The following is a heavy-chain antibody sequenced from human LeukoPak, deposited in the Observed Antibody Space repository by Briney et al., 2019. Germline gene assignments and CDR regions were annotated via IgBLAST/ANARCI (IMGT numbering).Heavy chain of an antibody. CDR1: GFNFIDYN. CDR3: AKDIQQWLAYYFDY. J-gene: IGHJ4*02. Sequence: GGSLRLSCAGSGFNFIDYNMNWVRQAPGKGPEWISYISSRGTTYYADSVKGRFTISRDNAKNSLYLQMNSLRAEDTALYYCAKDIQQWLAYYFDYWGQGTLVTVSS. V-gene: IGHV3-69-1*01. CDR2: ISSRGTT. D-gene: IGHD6-19*01.